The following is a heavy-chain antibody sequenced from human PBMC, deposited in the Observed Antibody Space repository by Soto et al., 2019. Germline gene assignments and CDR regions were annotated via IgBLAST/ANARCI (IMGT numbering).Heavy chain of an antibody. J-gene: IGHJ5*02. D-gene: IGHD3-10*01. CDR3: ARNREIGSTGFNWFDP. CDR1: GYTFTSYG. Sequence: SVKVSCKASGYTFTSYGINWVRQAPGQGLEWMGWISAYNGNTNYAQKLQGRVTMTTDTSTSTAYMELRSLRSDDTAVYYCARNREIGSTGFNWFDPWGEGNLFTVSS. CDR2: ISAYNGNT. V-gene: IGHV1-18*04.